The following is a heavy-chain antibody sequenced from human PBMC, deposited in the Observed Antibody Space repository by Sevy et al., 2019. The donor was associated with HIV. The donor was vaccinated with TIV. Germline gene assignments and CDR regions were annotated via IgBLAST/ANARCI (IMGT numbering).Heavy chain of an antibody. D-gene: IGHD2-8*01. V-gene: IGHV3-23*01. CDR1: GFTFSKYS. CDR2: LSFGCGEI. CDR3: AREGCTKPHDY. Sequence: GGSLRLCAASGFTFSKYSMSWVRQPPGKGLEWVSTLSFGCGEINYADSVKGRFTISRDNSKSSVYLQMNNLRPEDTAVYYCAREGCTKPHDYWGQGTLVTVSS. J-gene: IGHJ4*02.